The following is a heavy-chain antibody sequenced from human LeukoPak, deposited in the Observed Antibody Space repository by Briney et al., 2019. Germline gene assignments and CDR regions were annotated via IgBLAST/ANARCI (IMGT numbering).Heavy chain of an antibody. CDR3: ARGPSYYYDSSGYYMS. D-gene: IGHD3-22*01. CDR1: GFTFNNFA. J-gene: IGHJ5*02. Sequence: GGSLRLSCVASGFTFNNFAMSWVRQAPGKGLEWVSVIYSGGSTYYADSVKGRFTISRDNSKNTLYLQMNSLRAEDTAVYYCARGPSYYYDSSGYYMSWGQGTLVTVSS. CDR2: IYSGGST. V-gene: IGHV3-53*01.